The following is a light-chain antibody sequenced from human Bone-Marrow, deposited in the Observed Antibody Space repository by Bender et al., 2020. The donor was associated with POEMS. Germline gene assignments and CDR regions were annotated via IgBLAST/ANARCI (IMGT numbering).Light chain of an antibody. CDR1: ALPKQY. Sequence: SYELTQPPSVSVSLGQTARITCSGEALPKQYTYWYQQKPGQAPVMVIFKDTERPSGTPDRFSGSISGTIATLTINGAQAEDESDFYCQSADSSGTFAVFGGGTKLTV. CDR3: QSADSSGTFAV. CDR2: KDT. J-gene: IGLJ2*01. V-gene: IGLV3-25*03.